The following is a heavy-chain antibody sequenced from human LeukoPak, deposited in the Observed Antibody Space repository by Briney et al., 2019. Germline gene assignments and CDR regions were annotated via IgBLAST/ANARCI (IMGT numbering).Heavy chain of an antibody. CDR1: GFTFSDYY. CDR2: ISSSGSTI. Sequence: PGGSLRLSCAASGFTFSDYYMSWIRQAPGKGLEWVSYISSSGSTIYYADSVKGRFTISRDNAKNSLYLQMNSLRAEDTAVYYCARAEKQLALDAFDIWRQGTMVTVSS. CDR3: ARAEKQLALDAFDI. J-gene: IGHJ3*02. V-gene: IGHV3-11*04. D-gene: IGHD1-1*01.